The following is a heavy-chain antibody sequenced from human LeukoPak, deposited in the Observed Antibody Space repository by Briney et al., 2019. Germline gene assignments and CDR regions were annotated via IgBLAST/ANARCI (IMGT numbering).Heavy chain of an antibody. CDR3: ARTRSGGFYNPYYFDY. Sequence: RGESLRISCKAFGYSFTDYWISWVRQMPGKGLEWMGRIDPSDSYTSYSPSFRGHVTISSDVSISTAYLQWSSLQASDTAMHFCARTRSGGFYNPYYFDYWGQGSLVSVSS. V-gene: IGHV5-10-1*01. D-gene: IGHD3-10*01. CDR2: IDPSDSYT. CDR1: GYSFTDYW. J-gene: IGHJ4*02.